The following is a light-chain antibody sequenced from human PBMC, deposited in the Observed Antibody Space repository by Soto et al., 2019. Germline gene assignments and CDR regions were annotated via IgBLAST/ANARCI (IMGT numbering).Light chain of an antibody. CDR2: DAS. CDR1: QSVSSY. J-gene: IGKJ4*01. V-gene: IGKV3-11*01. CDR3: QQRSNWPPLT. Sequence: EIVLTQSPATLSLSPGERATLSCRASQSVSSYLGWYQQKPGQAPRLLIYDASNRATGIPARFSGSGSGTDFTLTITSLEPEDFAVYYCQQRSNWPPLTFGGGTKVEIK.